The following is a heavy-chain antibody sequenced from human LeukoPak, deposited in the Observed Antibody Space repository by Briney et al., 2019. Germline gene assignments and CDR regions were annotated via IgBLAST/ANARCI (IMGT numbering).Heavy chain of an antibody. CDR2: INWNGGST. CDR1: GFTFDDYG. CDR3: ARRLGTHLYYFDY. Sequence: GGSLRLSCAASGFTFDDYGMSWVRQAPGKGLEWVSGINWNGGSTGYADSVKGRFTISRDNAKNSLYLQMNSPRAEDTALYHCARRLGTHLYYFDYWGQGTLVTVSS. V-gene: IGHV3-20*01. D-gene: IGHD1-1*01. J-gene: IGHJ4*02.